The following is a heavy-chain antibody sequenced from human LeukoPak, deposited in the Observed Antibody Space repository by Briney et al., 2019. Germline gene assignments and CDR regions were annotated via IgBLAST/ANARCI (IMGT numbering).Heavy chain of an antibody. Sequence: QPGGSLRLSCAASGFTFSSYGMHWVRQAPGKGLEWVAVISYDGSNKYYADSVKGRFTISRDNSKNTLYVQMNSLRAEDTAVYYCAKGDNWNDGRYFDYWGQGTLVTVSS. CDR1: GFTFSSYG. J-gene: IGHJ4*02. CDR3: AKGDNWNDGRYFDY. V-gene: IGHV3-30*18. D-gene: IGHD1-20*01. CDR2: ISYDGSNK.